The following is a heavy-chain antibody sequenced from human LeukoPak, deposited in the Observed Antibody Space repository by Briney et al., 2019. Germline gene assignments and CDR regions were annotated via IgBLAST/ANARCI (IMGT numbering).Heavy chain of an antibody. CDR3: GRHRSGSGTYFIDY. Sequence: GGSLRLSCVVSGFTFRDYSMIWVRQAPGKRLQWVANMKKDGSETKYGDFVKGRFTISRDNAKNSLYLQMNSLRAEDTAVYYCGRHRSGSGTYFIDYWGQGTLVSVSS. V-gene: IGHV3-7*01. CDR2: MKKDGSET. J-gene: IGHJ4*02. CDR1: GFTFRDYS. D-gene: IGHD3-10*01.